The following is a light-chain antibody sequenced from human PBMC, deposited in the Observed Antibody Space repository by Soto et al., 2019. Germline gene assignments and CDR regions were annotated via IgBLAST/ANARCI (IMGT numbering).Light chain of an antibody. CDR3: CSYAGSYYV. Sequence: QSALTQPRSVSGSPGQSVTISCTGTSSDVGGYNYVSWYQQHPGKAPKLMIYDVSKRPSGVPDRFSGSKSGNTASLTISGLQAEDEAAYYCCSYAGSYYVFGTGTKLNVL. V-gene: IGLV2-11*01. J-gene: IGLJ1*01. CDR2: DVS. CDR1: SSDVGGYNY.